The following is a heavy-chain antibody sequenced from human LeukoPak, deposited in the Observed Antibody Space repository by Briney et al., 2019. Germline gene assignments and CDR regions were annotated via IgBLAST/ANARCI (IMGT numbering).Heavy chain of an antibody. CDR2: ITYSGST. D-gene: IGHD1-26*01. Sequence: SETLSLTCTVSGGSISSSTYYWAWIRQSPGKGLEWIGSITYSGSTYYNPPLESRVTISVDTSKNQFSLRLISVTAVDTAVYYCARQGVGAIDCWGQGTLVTVSS. CDR1: GGSISSSTYY. CDR3: ARQGVGAIDC. V-gene: IGHV4-39*01. J-gene: IGHJ4*02.